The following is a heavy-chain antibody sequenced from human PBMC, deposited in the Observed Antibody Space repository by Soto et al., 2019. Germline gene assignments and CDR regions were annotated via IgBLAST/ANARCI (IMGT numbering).Heavy chain of an antibody. Sequence: ASVKVSCKASGGTFSSYAISWVRQAPGQGLEWMGGIIPIFGTANYAQKFQGRVTITADESTSTAYMELSSLRSEDTAVYYCATVSFQKARSWFLMIGHPTSYFVYWYKGPL. CDR3: ATVSFQKARSWFLMIGHPTSYFVY. CDR1: GGTFSSYA. J-gene: IGHJ4*03. CDR2: IIPIFGTA. V-gene: IGHV1-69*13. D-gene: IGHD3-22*01.